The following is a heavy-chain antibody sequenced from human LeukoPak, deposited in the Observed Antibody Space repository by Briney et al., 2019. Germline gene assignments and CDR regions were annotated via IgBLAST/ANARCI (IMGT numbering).Heavy chain of an antibody. D-gene: IGHD2-15*01. CDR1: GFTVSNND. CDR2: IYIGGRT. J-gene: IGHJ3*02. Sequence: QSGGSLRLSCAASGFTVSNNDMNWVRQAPGKGLEWVSGIYIGGRTISVDSVKGRFTISRDNAKNSLYLQMNSLRAEDTAVYYCARDTSIVVVRRNDAFDIWGQGTMVTVSS. CDR3: ARDTSIVVVRRNDAFDI. V-gene: IGHV3-66*01.